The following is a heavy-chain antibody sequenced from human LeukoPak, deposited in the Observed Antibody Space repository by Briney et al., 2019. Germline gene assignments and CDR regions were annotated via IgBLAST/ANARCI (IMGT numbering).Heavy chain of an antibody. J-gene: IGHJ4*02. D-gene: IGHD3-22*01. Sequence: SETLSLTCAVYGGSFSGYYWSWIRQPPGKGLEWIGEINHSGSTNYNPSLKSRVTISVDTSKNQFSLKLSSVTAADTAVYYCASVYDSSGYYPFWGQGTLVTVSS. CDR3: ASVYDSSGYYPF. V-gene: IGHV4-34*01. CDR1: GGSFSGYY. CDR2: INHSGST.